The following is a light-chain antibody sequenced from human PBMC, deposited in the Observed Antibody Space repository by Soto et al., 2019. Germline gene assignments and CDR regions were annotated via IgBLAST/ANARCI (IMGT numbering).Light chain of an antibody. CDR1: SSDVGAYNH. Sequence: QPVLTQPASVSGSPGQSITISCTGTSSDVGAYNHVSWYQQHPDKAPKLMICEVNNRPSGASSRFSGSKSGNTASLTISGLQAEDEADYFCCSYTTSSTLVFGTGTKVTVL. CDR3: CSYTTSSTLV. CDR2: EVN. V-gene: IGLV2-14*01. J-gene: IGLJ1*01.